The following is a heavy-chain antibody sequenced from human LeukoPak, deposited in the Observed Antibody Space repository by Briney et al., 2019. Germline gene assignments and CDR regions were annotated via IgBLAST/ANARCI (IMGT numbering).Heavy chain of an antibody. J-gene: IGHJ4*02. CDR2: IYNSGST. V-gene: IGHV4-30-4*01. D-gene: IGHD3-10*01. CDR1: GGPISSSDYY. Sequence: KTSETLSLTCPVSGGPISSSDYYWSWIRQPPGKGLEWIGYIYNSGSTYYNPSLKSRVSISVDTSKNQFSLKLSYVTAADTAVYYCARADYSASGTYFYIYYRGQGTLVTVSS. CDR3: ARADYSASGTYFYIYY.